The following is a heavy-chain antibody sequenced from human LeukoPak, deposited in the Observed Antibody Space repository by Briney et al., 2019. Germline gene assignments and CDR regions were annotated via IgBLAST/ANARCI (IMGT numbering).Heavy chain of an antibody. J-gene: IGHJ4*02. CDR3: AKDLLWFGELSYFDY. CDR1: EFTFSAFW. Sequence: GGSLRLSCAASEFTFSAFWMSWVRQAPGKGLEWVANIKQDGSEKYYVDSVKGRFTISRDNAKNSLYLQVNSLRAEDTAVYYCAKDLLWFGELSYFDYWGQGTLVTVSS. V-gene: IGHV3-7*01. D-gene: IGHD3-10*01. CDR2: IKQDGSEK.